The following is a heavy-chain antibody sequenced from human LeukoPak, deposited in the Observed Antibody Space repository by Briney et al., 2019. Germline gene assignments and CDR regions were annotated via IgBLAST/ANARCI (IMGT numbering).Heavy chain of an antibody. CDR1: GFTFDIAW. D-gene: IGHD3-22*01. J-gene: IGHJ4*02. CDR2: ISSSSSYI. V-gene: IGHV3-21*01. Sequence: GGSLRLSCAVSGFTFDIAWMNWVRQAPGKGLEWVSSISSSSSYIYYADSVKGRFTISRDNAKNSLYLQMNSLRAEDTAVYYCARLITMIVDYWGQGTLVTVSS. CDR3: ARLITMIVDY.